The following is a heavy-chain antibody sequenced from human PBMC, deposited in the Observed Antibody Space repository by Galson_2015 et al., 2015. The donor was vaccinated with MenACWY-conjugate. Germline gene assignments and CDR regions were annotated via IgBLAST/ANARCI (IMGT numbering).Heavy chain of an antibody. J-gene: IGHJ6*02. D-gene: IGHD5-18*01. CDR3: LRPGYPNYDMDV. V-gene: IGHV5-10-1*01. CDR2: IDPSDSYT. CDR1: GYSFSSFY. Sequence: SGADVKKPGESLRISCKGSGYSFSSFYIIWVRQMPGKGLEWMGRIDPSDSYTNYSPSFQGHVTISADKSISTAYLQWSSLKASDTAIYFCLRPGYPNYDMDVWGLGTTVSVSS.